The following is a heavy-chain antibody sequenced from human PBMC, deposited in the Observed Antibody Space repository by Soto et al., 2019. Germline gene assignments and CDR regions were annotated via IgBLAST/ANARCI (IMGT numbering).Heavy chain of an antibody. J-gene: IGHJ6*02. CDR2: ISGSGGST. D-gene: IGHD3-3*01. V-gene: IGHV3-23*01. CDR3: AKEGYGGDTIFVVVIPSYGMDV. CDR1: GFTFSSYA. Sequence: EVQLLESGGGLVQPGGSLRLSCAASGFTFSSYAMSWVRQAPGKGLEWVSAISGSGGSTYYADSVKGRFTISRDNSKNTVYMQINSLRTEDTAVYYCAKEGYGGDTIFVVVIPSYGMDVWGQGTTVTVSS.